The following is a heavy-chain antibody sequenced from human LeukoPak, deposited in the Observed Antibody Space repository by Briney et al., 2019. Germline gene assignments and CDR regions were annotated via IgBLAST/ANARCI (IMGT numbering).Heavy chain of an antibody. CDR1: GGSFSGYY. J-gene: IGHJ4*02. V-gene: IGHV4-34*01. CDR2: INHSGST. D-gene: IGHD6-13*01. CDR3: ARGLTGIAAAGNWNDEDY. Sequence: SETLSLTCAVYGGSFSGYYWSWIRQPPGKGLEWIGEINHSGSTNHNPSLKSRVTISVDTSKNQFSLKLSSVTAADTAVYYCARGLTGIAAAGNWNDEDYWGQGTLVTVSS.